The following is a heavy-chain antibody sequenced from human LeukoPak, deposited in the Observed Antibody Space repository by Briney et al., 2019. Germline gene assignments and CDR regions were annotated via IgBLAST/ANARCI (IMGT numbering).Heavy chain of an antibody. CDR1: GDSVSSNSAA. CDR3: ASSHPQVTNSSGYYRPYNWFDP. Sequence: SQTLSLTCAISGDSVSSNSAAWNWTRQSPSRGLEWLGRTYYRSKWYNDYAVSVKGRITINPDTSKNQFSLQLNSVTPEDTAVYYCASSHPQVTNSSGYYRPYNWFDPWGQGTLVTVSS. D-gene: IGHD3-22*01. CDR2: TYYRSKWYN. V-gene: IGHV6-1*01. J-gene: IGHJ5*02.